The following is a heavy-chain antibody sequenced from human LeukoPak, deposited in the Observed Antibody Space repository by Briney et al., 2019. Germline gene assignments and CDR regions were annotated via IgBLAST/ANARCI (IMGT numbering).Heavy chain of an antibody. V-gene: IGHV3-48*03. CDR1: GFIFSNYE. D-gene: IGHD3-10*01. CDR3: ATRYYSTSPFDP. CDR2: ITGSGSTM. Sequence: PGGSLRLSCAASGFIFSNYEMNWVRQAPGKGPEWLSFITGSGSTMYYADSVRGRFTISRDNAKNSLYLQMNSLRAEDTAVYFCATRYYSTSPFDPWDQGTLVTVSS. J-gene: IGHJ5*02.